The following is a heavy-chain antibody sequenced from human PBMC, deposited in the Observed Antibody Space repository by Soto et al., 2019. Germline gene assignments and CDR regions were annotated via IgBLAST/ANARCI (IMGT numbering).Heavy chain of an antibody. Sequence: PGGSLRLSCAASGFTLSGSAVDWVRQVSGRGLEWVGRIRSKTQNYATDYIATVKGRFTMTRDDSNNTAYMRMNGLKTDDTAVYYCTRSGGSYSFGYWGQGTLVTVSS. D-gene: IGHD1-26*01. V-gene: IGHV3-73*01. CDR3: TRSGGSYSFGY. CDR2: IRSKTQNYAT. J-gene: IGHJ4*02. CDR1: GFTLSGSA.